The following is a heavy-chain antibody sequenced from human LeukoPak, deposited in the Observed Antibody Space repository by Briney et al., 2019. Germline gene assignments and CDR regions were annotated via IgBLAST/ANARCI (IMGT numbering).Heavy chain of an antibody. CDR1: GHTFSSCA. D-gene: IGHD3-22*01. Sequence: ASVKVSCKASGHTFSSCAINWVRQAHGQGLEYMGWIDTKTGNPTYAQGFTGRFVFSLDTSVSTAYLQISSLKAEGTAVYYCAIHPSDSSGYFSYWGQGALVTVSS. V-gene: IGHV7-4-1*02. CDR3: AIHPSDSSGYFSY. CDR2: IDTKTGNP. J-gene: IGHJ4*02.